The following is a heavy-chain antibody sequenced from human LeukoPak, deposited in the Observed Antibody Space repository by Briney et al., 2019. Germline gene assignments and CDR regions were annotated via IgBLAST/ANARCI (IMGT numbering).Heavy chain of an antibody. CDR3: ASLPYCSSTSCYKWTEKGLLDY. Sequence: GGSLRLSCAASGFTFSSYGMHWVRQAPGKGLEWVAFIRYDGSNKYYADSVKGRFTISRDNSKNTLYLQMNSLRAEDTAVYYCASLPYCSSTSCYKWTEKGLLDYWGQGTLVTVSS. CDR2: IRYDGSNK. CDR1: GFTFSSYG. D-gene: IGHD2-2*02. J-gene: IGHJ4*02. V-gene: IGHV3-30*02.